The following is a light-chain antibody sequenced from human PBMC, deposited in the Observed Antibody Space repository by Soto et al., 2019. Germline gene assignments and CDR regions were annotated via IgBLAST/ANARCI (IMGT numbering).Light chain of an antibody. CDR2: KAS. J-gene: IGKJ2*01. CDR3: QHYDSYPYT. CDR1: QDVSHW. V-gene: IGKV1-5*03. Sequence: DILMDQSPSVLSASVGDRVTITCRASQDVSHWLAWYQQKPGQAPKLVIYKASSLESGVPSRFSGRGSGTEFTLTIRDLQPDDFATYYCQHYDSYPYTFGQGTSLEIK.